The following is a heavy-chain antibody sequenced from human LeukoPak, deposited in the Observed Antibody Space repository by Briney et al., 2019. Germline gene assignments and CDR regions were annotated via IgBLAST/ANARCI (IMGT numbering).Heavy chain of an antibody. D-gene: IGHD3-16*02. V-gene: IGHV3-74*01. J-gene: IGHJ4*02. Sequence: QPGGSLRLSCAASGFTFSNYWMYWVRQAPGKGLVWVSHISNDGSSTNYADSVKGRFTISRDNAKNTLYLQMNSLRAEDTAVYYCAKGSLYGLVFDYWGQGTLVTVSS. CDR3: AKGSLYGLVFDY. CDR2: ISNDGSST. CDR1: GFTFSNYW.